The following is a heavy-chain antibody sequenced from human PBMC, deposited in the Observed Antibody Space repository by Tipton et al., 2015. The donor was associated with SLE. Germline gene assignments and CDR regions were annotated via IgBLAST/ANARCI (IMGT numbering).Heavy chain of an antibody. CDR3: ARGSGPPILD. CDR2: IKEDGSQI. J-gene: IGHJ4*02. CDR1: GFITSGYW. V-gene: IGHV3-7*01. Sequence: SLRLSCAASGFITSGYWMSWVRRAPGKGLEWVANIKEDGSQILYVDSVKGRFTISRDNAKNSLYLQMNSLRAEDTALYYCARGSGPPILDWGQGTLVTVSS.